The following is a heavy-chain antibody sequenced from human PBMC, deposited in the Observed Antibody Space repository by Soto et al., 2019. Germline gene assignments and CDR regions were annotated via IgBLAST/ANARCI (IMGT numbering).Heavy chain of an antibody. D-gene: IGHD3-10*01. J-gene: IGHJ1*01. CDR3: ARTYFGSGSYSY. CDR1: GGSISGTNEY. V-gene: IGHV4-39*02. Sequence: QLQLQESGPGLVEPSETLSLTCTVSGGSISGTNEYWGWIRQPPGKGLEWIASIHYDGRTYYTPSLKSRLTISADTSKTPFSLKLSSVTAADTAVYYCARTYFGSGSYSYWGQGTLVIVSS. CDR2: IHYDGRT.